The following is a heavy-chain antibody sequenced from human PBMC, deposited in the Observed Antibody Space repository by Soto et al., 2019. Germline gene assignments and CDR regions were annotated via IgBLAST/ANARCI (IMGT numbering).Heavy chain of an antibody. CDR3: ARGEQYSGRIFDY. V-gene: IGHV6-1*01. J-gene: IGHJ4*01. CDR1: GDSVSSNSSG. D-gene: IGHD1-26*01. Sequence: SQTLSLTFAISGDSVSSNSSGWSCVSQSPSRGLEWLGRTYYRSKWYYEYAVSVRGRITINPDTSKNQYSLQLNSVTPEDTAVYFCARGEQYSGRIFDYWGQGTLVTVS. CDR2: TYYRSKWYY.